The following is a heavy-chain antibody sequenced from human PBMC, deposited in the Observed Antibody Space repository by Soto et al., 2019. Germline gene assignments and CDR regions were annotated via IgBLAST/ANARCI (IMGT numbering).Heavy chain of an antibody. J-gene: IGHJ3*02. Sequence: QLQLVESGGGLVKPGGSLRLSCAASGFTFSDYYMSWIRQAPGKGLEWVSYIGSSSSYTNYADSVKGRFTISRDNAKNSLYLQMNSLRAEDTAVYYCARDADILTGSDAFDIWGQGTMVTVSS. CDR3: ARDADILTGSDAFDI. CDR2: IGSSSSYT. D-gene: IGHD3-9*01. CDR1: GFTFSDYY. V-gene: IGHV3-11*05.